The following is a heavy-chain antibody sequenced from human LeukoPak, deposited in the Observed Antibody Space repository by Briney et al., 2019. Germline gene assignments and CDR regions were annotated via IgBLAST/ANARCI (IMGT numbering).Heavy chain of an antibody. CDR3: AKERCSGGSCSTTPDY. CDR2: ISGSGDST. V-gene: IGHV3-23*01. CDR1: GFTFSTYA. J-gene: IGHJ4*02. D-gene: IGHD2-15*01. Sequence: GGSLRPSCGASGFTFSTYAMSWVRQAPGKGLEWVSGISGSGDSTYYADSVKGRFTISRDNSKNTLYLQMNSLRAEDTAVYYCAKERCSGGSCSTTPDYWGQGTLVTVSS.